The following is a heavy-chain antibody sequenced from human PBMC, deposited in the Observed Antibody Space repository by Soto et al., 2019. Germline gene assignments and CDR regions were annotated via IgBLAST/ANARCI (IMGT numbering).Heavy chain of an antibody. CDR1: GFTFSSYA. J-gene: IGHJ4*02. D-gene: IGHD1-26*01. Sequence: PGGSLRLSCAASGFTFSSYAMSWVRQAPGKGLEWVSAISGSGGSTYYADSVKGRFTISRDNSKNTLYLQMNSLRAEDTAVYYCATRGGSYYYHQLGRYWGQGTLVTVSS. V-gene: IGHV3-23*01. CDR3: ATRGGSYYYHQLGRY. CDR2: ISGSGGST.